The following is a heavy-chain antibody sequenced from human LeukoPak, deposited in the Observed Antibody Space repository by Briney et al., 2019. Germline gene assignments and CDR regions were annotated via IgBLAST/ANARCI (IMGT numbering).Heavy chain of an antibody. CDR2: ISPSGGST. Sequence: ASVKVSCKASGYTFTTYYIHWVRQAPGQGLEWMGIISPSGGSTSYAQKFQGRVTMTRDTSTSTVYKELSSLRSEDTAVYYCTRTYYYDSSGYYYGRDAFDIWGQGTMVTVSS. D-gene: IGHD3-22*01. CDR3: TRTYYYDSSGYYYGRDAFDI. CDR1: GYTFTTYY. V-gene: IGHV1-46*01. J-gene: IGHJ3*02.